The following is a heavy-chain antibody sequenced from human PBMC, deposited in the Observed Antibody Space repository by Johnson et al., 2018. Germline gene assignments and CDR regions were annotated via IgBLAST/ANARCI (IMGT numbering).Heavy chain of an antibody. CDR3: AKDRSYAAVAAGYMDV. D-gene: IGHD6-19*01. CDR2: ISYDGSYK. V-gene: IGHV3-30*18. Sequence: VQLVESGGGVVQPGRSXRLSCAASGFTFSSYGMHWVRQAPGKGLEWVAVISYDGSYKYFADSVKGRFTISRDNSKNTLYLQMNSLRPEDTAVYYCAKDRSYAAVAAGYMDVWGKGTTVTVSS. J-gene: IGHJ6*03. CDR1: GFTFSSYG.